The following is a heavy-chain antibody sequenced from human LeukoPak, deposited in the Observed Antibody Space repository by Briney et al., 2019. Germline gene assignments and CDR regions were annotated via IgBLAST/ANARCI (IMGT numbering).Heavy chain of an antibody. D-gene: IGHD6-19*01. V-gene: IGHV3-48*01. Sequence: PGACLRLAFAASEFTLKRKTRNWARRAPGKGLEWVSYISSTSLTMYCADSLKGRLPLSREHAKNSLYLQMSRRRADDTAVYYCARETILAVAGAFWGQGTLVTVSS. CDR1: EFTLKRKT. J-gene: IGHJ4*02. CDR2: ISSTSLTM. CDR3: ARETILAVAGAF.